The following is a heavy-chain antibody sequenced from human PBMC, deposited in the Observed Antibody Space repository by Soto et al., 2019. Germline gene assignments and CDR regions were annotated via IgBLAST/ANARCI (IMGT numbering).Heavy chain of an antibody. Sequence: PGESLKISCKGSGYSFTSYWIGWVRQMPGKGLEWMGIIYPGDSDTRYSPSFQGQVTISADKSISTAYLQWSRLKASDTAMYYCARLTYYYDSSGYYYDVGYYYYGMDVWGQGTTVTV. D-gene: IGHD3-22*01. J-gene: IGHJ6*02. CDR3: ARLTYYYDSSGYYYDVGYYYYGMDV. V-gene: IGHV5-51*01. CDR1: GYSFTSYW. CDR2: IYPGDSDT.